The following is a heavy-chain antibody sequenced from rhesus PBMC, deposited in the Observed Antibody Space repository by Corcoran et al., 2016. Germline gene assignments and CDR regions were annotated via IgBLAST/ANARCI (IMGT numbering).Heavy chain of an antibody. V-gene: IGHV4S10*01. Sequence: QVQLQESGPGVVKPSETLSLTCAVSGGSISDSYRWSWIRPPPGKGLEWIGYIYGSSTSTNYNPSLKSRVTISKDTSKNQFSLKLSSVTAADTAVYYCARDLDYWGQGVLVTVSS. CDR1: GGSISDSYR. CDR2: IYGSSTST. J-gene: IGHJ4*01. CDR3: ARDLDY.